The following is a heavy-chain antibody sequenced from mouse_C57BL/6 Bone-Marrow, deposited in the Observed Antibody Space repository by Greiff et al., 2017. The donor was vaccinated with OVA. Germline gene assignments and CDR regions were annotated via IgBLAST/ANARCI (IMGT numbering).Heavy chain of an antibody. D-gene: IGHD1-1*01. Sequence: VQLQESGAELVRPGASVKLSCKASGYTFTDYYINWVKQRPGQGLEWIARIYPGSGNTYYNEKFKGKATLTAEKSSSTAYMQLSSLTSEDSAVYFCATHYYGSSDDYWGQGTTLTVSS. CDR1: GYTFTDYY. V-gene: IGHV1-76*01. CDR3: ATHYYGSSDDY. CDR2: IYPGSGNT. J-gene: IGHJ2*01.